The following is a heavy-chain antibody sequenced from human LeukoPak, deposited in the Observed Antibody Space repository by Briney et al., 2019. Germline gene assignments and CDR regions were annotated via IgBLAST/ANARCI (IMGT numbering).Heavy chain of an antibody. J-gene: IGHJ4*02. CDR2: ISGSGGST. Sequence: PGGSLRLSCAASGFTFSSYAMSWVRQAPGKGLEWVSAISGSGGSTYYADSVKGRFTISRDNSKNTLHLQMNSLRAEDTAVYYCANPSYYYDSSGYSDYWGQGTLVTVSS. D-gene: IGHD3-22*01. V-gene: IGHV3-23*01. CDR3: ANPSYYYDSSGYSDY. CDR1: GFTFSSYA.